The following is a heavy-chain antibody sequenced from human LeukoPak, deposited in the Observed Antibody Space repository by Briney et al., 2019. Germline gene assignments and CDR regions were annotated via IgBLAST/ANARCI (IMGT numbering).Heavy chain of an antibody. CDR2: ISGSGGST. Sequence: PGGSLRLSCAASGFTFSSYAMSWVRQAPRKGLEWVSAISGSGGSTYYADTVKGRFTISRDNSKNTLYLQMNSLRAEDTAVYYCAKDPPLGYCSGGSCYGDYWGQGTLVTVSS. V-gene: IGHV3-23*01. D-gene: IGHD2-15*01. J-gene: IGHJ4*02. CDR1: GFTFSSYA. CDR3: AKDPPLGYCSGGSCYGDY.